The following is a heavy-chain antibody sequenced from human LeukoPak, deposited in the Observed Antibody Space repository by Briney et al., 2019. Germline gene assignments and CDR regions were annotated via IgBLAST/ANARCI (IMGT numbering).Heavy chain of an antibody. CDR1: GGTFSSYA. D-gene: IGHD2-2*01. Sequence: SVKVSCKASGGTFSSYATSWVRQAPGQGLEWMGGIIPIFGTANYAQKFQGRVTITADESTSTAYMELSSLRSEDTAVYYCARSRVPAARRSSRLFDYWGQGTLVTVSS. CDR3: ARSRVPAARRSSRLFDY. J-gene: IGHJ4*02. CDR2: IIPIFGTA. V-gene: IGHV1-69*13.